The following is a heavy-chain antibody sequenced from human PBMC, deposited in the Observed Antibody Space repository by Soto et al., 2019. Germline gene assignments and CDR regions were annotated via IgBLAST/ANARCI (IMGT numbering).Heavy chain of an antibody. CDR2: ISSSSSTI. J-gene: IGHJ4*02. D-gene: IGHD3-10*01. CDR3: VRNMDYFDFDH. Sequence: VQLVESGGGLVQPGGSLRLSCAASGFTFSSYSMNWVRQAPGKGLEWVSYISSSSSTIYHADSVKGRFTISRDNAKNSLYLQMNNLRDEDTAVYYCVRNMDYFDFDHWGQGTLVTVSS. V-gene: IGHV3-48*02. CDR1: GFTFSSYS.